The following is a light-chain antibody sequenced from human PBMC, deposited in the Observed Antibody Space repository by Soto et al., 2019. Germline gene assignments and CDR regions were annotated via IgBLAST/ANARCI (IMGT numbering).Light chain of an antibody. CDR3: QQYGSSLCT. CDR2: DAS. CDR1: QSVSSSY. V-gene: IGKV3-20*01. Sequence: EIVLTQCPGTLSLSPGERATLSCRASQSVSSSYLAWYQQKPGQAPRLLIYDASSRATGIPDRFRGSGSGTDFTLTISRLEPEDSAVYYCQQYGSSLCTFGPGTKVEIK. J-gene: IGKJ3*01.